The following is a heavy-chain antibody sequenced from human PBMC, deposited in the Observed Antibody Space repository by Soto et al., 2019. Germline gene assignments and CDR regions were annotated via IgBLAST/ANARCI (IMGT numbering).Heavy chain of an antibody. V-gene: IGHV4-34*01. D-gene: IGHD6-19*01. J-gene: IGHJ4*02. CDR3: ATGTSAGYGY. Sequence: QVQLQQWGAGLLKPSETLSLTCAVYGGSFSSYYWSWIRQPPGKGLEWIGDVNHSGSTNYNPSLKSRVTLSVGTSKDQFSLKLSFVDAPDPGLYYWATGTSAGYGYWGQGTLVTVSS. CDR1: GGSFSSYY. CDR2: VNHSGST.